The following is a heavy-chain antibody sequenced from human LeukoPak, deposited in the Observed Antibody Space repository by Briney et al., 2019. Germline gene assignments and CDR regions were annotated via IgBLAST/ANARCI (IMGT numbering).Heavy chain of an antibody. CDR2: IYYSGST. V-gene: IGHV4-59*01. J-gene: IGHJ4*02. Sequence: PSETLSLTCTVSGGSISSYYWSWIRQPPGKGLEWFGYIYYSGSTNYNPSLKSRVTISVDTSKNQFSLKLSSVTAADTAVYYCARARYSYGMYYFDYWGQGTLVTVSS. D-gene: IGHD5-18*01. CDR1: GGSISSYY. CDR3: ARARYSYGMYYFDY.